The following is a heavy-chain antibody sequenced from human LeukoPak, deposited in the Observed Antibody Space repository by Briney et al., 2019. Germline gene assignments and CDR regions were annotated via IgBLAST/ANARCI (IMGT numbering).Heavy chain of an antibody. V-gene: IGHV4-4*09. Sequence: SETLSLTCTVSGGSLSGYYWSWIRQPPGQGLEWIAYIHSGGYTNYNPSLRSRVTISVDTSKNQFSLEVSSLTAADTAIYYCTQRQGPMSGSYDYFNPWGQGILVTVSS. CDR3: TQRQGPMSGSYDYFNP. CDR2: IHSGGYT. CDR1: GGSLSGYY. D-gene: IGHD1-26*01. J-gene: IGHJ5*02.